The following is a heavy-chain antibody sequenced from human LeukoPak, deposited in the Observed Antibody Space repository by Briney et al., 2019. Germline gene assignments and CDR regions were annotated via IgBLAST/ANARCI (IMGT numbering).Heavy chain of an antibody. V-gene: IGHV3-23*01. J-gene: IGHJ4*02. Sequence: GGSLRLSCAASGFTFSSYSMSWVRQAPGKGLEWVSAISGSGGSTYYADSVKGRFTISRDNSKNTLYLQMNSLRAEDTAVYYCAKHRFESGGYHSTDWGQGTLVTVSS. CDR2: ISGSGGST. CDR1: GFTFSSYS. CDR3: AKHRFESGGYHSTD. D-gene: IGHD3-22*01.